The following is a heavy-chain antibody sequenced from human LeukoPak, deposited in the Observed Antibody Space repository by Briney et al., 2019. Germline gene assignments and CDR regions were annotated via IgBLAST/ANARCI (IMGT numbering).Heavy chain of an antibody. J-gene: IGHJ3*02. CDR1: GGSISSYY. V-gene: IGHV4-59*01. CDR3: ARDLEYDFWSGYSPRGDALDI. CDR2: IYYSGST. D-gene: IGHD3-3*01. Sequence: SETLSLTCTVSGGSISSYYWSWIRQPPGKGLEWIGYIYYSGSTNYNPSLKSRVTISVDTSKNQFSLKLSSVTAADTAVYYCARDLEYDFWSGYSPRGDALDIWGQGTMVTVSS.